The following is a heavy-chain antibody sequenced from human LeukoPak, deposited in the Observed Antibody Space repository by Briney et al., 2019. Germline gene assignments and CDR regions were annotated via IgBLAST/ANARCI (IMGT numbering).Heavy chain of an antibody. Sequence: GGSLRLSWAASGFTFSDYYMSSIRQAPGKGLEWVSYISTSGSTKYYADSVKGRFTISRDNAKYSVYLQMNTVRAEDTAVYYCAVVGNAFDVWGQGTMVTVSS. D-gene: IGHD1-26*01. CDR3: AVVGNAFDV. CDR2: ISTSGSTK. J-gene: IGHJ3*01. CDR1: GFTFSDYY. V-gene: IGHV3-11*04.